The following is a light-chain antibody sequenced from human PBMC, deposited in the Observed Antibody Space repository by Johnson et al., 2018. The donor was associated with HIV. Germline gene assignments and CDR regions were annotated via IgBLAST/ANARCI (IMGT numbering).Light chain of an antibody. V-gene: IGLV1-51*01. CDR2: DNN. CDR1: SSNIENNY. Sequence: QSVLTQPPSVSAAPGQKVTISCSGSSSNIENNYLSWYQQLPHTAPRLLISDNNKRPSGITDRFSGSKSGASATLDITGLQTGDEADYYCGTWDNSLNVYVFGTGTKVTVL. CDR3: GTWDNSLNVYV. J-gene: IGLJ1*01.